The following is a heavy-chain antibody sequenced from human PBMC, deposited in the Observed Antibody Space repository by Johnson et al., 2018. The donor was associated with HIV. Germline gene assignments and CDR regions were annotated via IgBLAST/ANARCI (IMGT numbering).Heavy chain of an antibody. CDR2: IKEDGSEK. D-gene: IGHD3-10*01. V-gene: IGHV3-7*01. CDR3: ARSDITLFRGGAFDI. Sequence: EVQLVESGGGLIQPGGSLRLSCAASGFTVSSNYMSWVRQAPGKGLEWVANIKEDGSEKYYVDSVKGRFTISRDNAKNSLYLQMKSLRAEDTAVYYCARSDITLFRGGAFDIWGQGTVVTVSS. CDR1: GFTVSSNY. J-gene: IGHJ3*02.